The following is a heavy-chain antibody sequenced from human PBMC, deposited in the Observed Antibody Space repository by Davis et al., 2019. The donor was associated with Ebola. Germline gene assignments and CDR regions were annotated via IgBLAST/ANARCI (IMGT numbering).Heavy chain of an antibody. D-gene: IGHD3-22*01. CDR1: GYTFTSYA. V-gene: IGHV1-3*01. CDR2: INAGNGNT. CDR3: ARVYYYERFDP. Sequence: ASVKVSCKASGYTFTSYAMHWVRQPPGQRLEWMGWINAGNGNTKYSQKFQGRVTMTRNTSISTAYMELSSLRSEDTAVYYCARVYYYERFDPWGQGTLVTVSS. J-gene: IGHJ5*02.